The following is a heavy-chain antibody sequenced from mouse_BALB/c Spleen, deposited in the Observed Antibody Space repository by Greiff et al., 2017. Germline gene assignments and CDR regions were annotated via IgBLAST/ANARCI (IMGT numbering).Heavy chain of an antibody. CDR2: ISSGGSYT. CDR1: GFTFSSYT. V-gene: IGHV5-6-4*01. Sequence: EVKLMESGGGLVKPGGSLKLSCAASGFTFSSYTMSWVRQTPEKRLEWVATISSGGSYTYYPDSVKGRFTISRDNAKNTLYLQMSSLKSEDTAMYYCTRDERCFDYWGQGTTLTVSS. J-gene: IGHJ2*01. CDR3: TRDERCFDY.